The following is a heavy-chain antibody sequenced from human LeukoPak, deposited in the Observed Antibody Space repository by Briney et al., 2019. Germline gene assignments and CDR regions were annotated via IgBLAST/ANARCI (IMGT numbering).Heavy chain of an antibody. CDR1: EFTVSGYS. CDR2: ITSSGGDI. Sequence: GGSGGLSCAASEFTVSGYSMNWVRQAPGKGLEWVSSITSSGGDIYYADSVKGRFTISRDNAKDSLYLQMNSLRAEDTAVYYCAREGRYCSGGKCSYFVDYWVQENKVTVSS. V-gene: IGHV3-21*01. CDR3: AREGRYCSGGKCSYFVDY. D-gene: IGHD2-15*01. J-gene: IGHJ4*01.